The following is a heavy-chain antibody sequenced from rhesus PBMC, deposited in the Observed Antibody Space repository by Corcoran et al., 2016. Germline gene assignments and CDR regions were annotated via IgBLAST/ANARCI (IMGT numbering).Heavy chain of an antibody. V-gene: IGHV4-169*02. CDR2: IYCSGSST. D-gene: IGHD6-25*01. CDR1: GGSISSSY. J-gene: IGHJ4*01. CDR3: ASAQAIAGSRYFDY. Sequence: QVQLQETGPGLAKPSETLPVTCADSGGSISSSYWSWIREAPGKGLDWIGYIYCSGSSTNYNPPLKHRVTLSVATSKNQLSLRLSSVTAAATAVYYCASAQAIAGSRYFDYWGQGVLVTVSS.